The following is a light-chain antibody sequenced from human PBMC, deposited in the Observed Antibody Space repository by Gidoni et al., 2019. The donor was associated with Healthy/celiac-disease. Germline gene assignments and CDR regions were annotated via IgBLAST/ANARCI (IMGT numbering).Light chain of an antibody. CDR3: QVWDSSSDHVV. V-gene: IGLV3-21*03. CDR2: DDS. CDR1: NIGSKS. Sequence: SHVLTQPHSASVAPGKTARITCGGNNIGSKSVHWYQQQPGQAPVLVVYDDSDRPSGIPERFSGSNSGNTATLTISRVEAGDEADYYCQVWDSSSDHVVFGGGTKLTVL. J-gene: IGLJ2*01.